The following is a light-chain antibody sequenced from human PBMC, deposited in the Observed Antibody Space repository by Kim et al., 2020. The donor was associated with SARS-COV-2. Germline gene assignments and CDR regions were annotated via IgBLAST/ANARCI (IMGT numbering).Light chain of an antibody. CDR2: EVS. V-gene: IGLV2-8*01. Sequence: GHSVSISCTGTSSDVGGYNYVSWYQQHPGKAPKLMIYEVSKRPSGVPDRFSGSKSGNTASLTVSGLQAEDEADYYCCSYAGSNNLVFGGGTQLTVL. CDR1: SSDVGGYNY. J-gene: IGLJ2*01. CDR3: CSYAGSNNLV.